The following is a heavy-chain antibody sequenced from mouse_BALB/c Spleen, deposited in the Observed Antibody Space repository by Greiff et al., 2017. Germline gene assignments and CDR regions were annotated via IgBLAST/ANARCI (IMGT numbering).Heavy chain of an antibody. J-gene: IGHJ4*01. V-gene: IGHV5-17*02. Sequence: EVMLVESGGGLVQPGGSRKLSCAASGFTFSSFGMHWVRQAPEKGLEWVAYISSGSSTIYYADTVKGRFTISRDNPKNTLFLQMTSLRSEDTAMYYCARSVTRAMDYWGQGTSVTVSS. CDR2: ISSGSSTI. CDR1: GFTFSSFG. CDR3: ARSVTRAMDY. D-gene: IGHD2-12*01.